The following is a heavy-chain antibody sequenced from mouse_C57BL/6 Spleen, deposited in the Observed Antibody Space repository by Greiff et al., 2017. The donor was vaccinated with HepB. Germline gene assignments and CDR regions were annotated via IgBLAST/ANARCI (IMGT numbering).Heavy chain of an antibody. D-gene: IGHD1-1*01. CDR1: GYTLTSYW. J-gene: IGHJ1*03. V-gene: IGHV1-52*01. CDR2: IDPSDSET. CDR3: AREGGHYYGSSWDFDV. Sequence: QVQLLQPGAELVRPGSSVKLSCKASGYTLTSYWMHWVKQRPIQGLEWIGNIDPSDSETHYNQKFKDKATLTVDKSSSTAYMQLSSLTSEDSAVYYCAREGGHYYGSSWDFDVWGTGTTVTVSS.